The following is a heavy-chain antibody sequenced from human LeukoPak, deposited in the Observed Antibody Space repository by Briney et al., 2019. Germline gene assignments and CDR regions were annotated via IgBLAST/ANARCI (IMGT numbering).Heavy chain of an antibody. V-gene: IGHV3-30*03. J-gene: IGHJ4*02. CDR3: ASRGSSGWYLFDY. CDR2: ISFDGSDK. Sequence: GGSLRLSCAASGFTFTTYGMHWVRQAPGKGLEWVALISFDGSDKYYSDSVKGRFTISRDNSRNTLYLQMNSVRVEDTAVYYCASRGSSGWYLFDYWGQGTLVTVSS. D-gene: IGHD6-19*01. CDR1: GFTFTTYG.